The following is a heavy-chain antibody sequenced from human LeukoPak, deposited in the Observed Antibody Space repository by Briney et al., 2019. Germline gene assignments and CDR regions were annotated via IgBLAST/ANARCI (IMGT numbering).Heavy chain of an antibody. V-gene: IGHV1-2*02. J-gene: IGHJ4*02. CDR1: GYTFTGYF. CDR3: ARAGYGSTTPFDY. D-gene: IGHD2/OR15-2a*01. CDR2: INPNSGGT. Sequence: WASVKVSCKASGYTFTGYFMHWVRQAPGQGLEWMGWINPNSGGTNYAQKFQGRVTMTRDTSISTAYMELNRLRSDDTAVYYCARAGYGSTTPFDYWGQGTLVTVSS.